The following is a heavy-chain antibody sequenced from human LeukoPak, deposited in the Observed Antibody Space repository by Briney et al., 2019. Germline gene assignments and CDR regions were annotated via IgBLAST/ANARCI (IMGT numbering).Heavy chain of an antibody. V-gene: IGHV4-59*08. CDR3: ARGGPYDYVWGSYRYGPYYFDY. D-gene: IGHD3-16*02. CDR2: IYYSGST. J-gene: IGHJ4*02. Sequence: TSETLSLTCTASGGSISSYYWSWIRQPPGKGLEWIGYIYYSGSTNYNPSLKSRVTISVDTSKNQFSLKLSSVTAADTAVYYCARGGPYDYVWGSYRYGPYYFDYWGQGTLVTVSS. CDR1: GGSISSYY.